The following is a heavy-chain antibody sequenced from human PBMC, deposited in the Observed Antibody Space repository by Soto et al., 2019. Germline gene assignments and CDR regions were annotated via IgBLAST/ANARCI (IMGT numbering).Heavy chain of an antibody. V-gene: IGHV3-21*01. CDR1: GFTFSGYS. CDR2: ISSSSSYR. Sequence: GGSLRLSCAASGFTFSGYSMNWVRQAPGKGLEWVSSISSSSSYRYYADSVKGRFTISRDNAKNSLYLQMNSLRAEDTAVYYCATDILVVPAATAFDIWGQGTMVTV. CDR3: ATDILVVPAATAFDI. D-gene: IGHD2-2*01. J-gene: IGHJ3*02.